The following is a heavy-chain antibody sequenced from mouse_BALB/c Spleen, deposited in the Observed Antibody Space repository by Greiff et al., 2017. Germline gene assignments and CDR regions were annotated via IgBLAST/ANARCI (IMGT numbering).Heavy chain of an antibody. Sequence: EVKLMESGGGLVKPGGSLKLSCAASGFTFSSYAMSWVRQTPEKRLEWVASISSGGSTYYPDSVKGRFTISRDNARNILYLQMSSLRSEDTAMYYCARGRGHGNYVDYWGQGTTLTVSS. D-gene: IGHD2-1*01. V-gene: IGHV5-6-5*01. CDR3: ARGRGHGNYVDY. CDR1: GFTFSSYA. J-gene: IGHJ2*01. CDR2: ISSGGST.